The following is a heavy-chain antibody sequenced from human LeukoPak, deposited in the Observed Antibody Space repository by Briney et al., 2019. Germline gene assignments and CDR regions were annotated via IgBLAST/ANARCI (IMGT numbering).Heavy chain of an antibody. D-gene: IGHD3-22*01. J-gene: IGHJ4*02. V-gene: IGHV1-69*04. CDR2: IIPIFGIA. CDR1: GGTFSSYA. Sequence: SVKVSCKASGGTFSSYAISWVRQAPGQGLEWMGRIIPIFGIANYAQKFQGRVTITADKSTSTAYMDLSSLRSEDTAVYYCARDPTYYYDSSGDYFDYWGQGTLVTVSS. CDR3: ARDPTYYYDSSGDYFDY.